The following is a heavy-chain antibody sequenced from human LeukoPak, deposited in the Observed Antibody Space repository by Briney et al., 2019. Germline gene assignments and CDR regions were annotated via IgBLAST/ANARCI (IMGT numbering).Heavy chain of an antibody. CDR2: ITSGGDYI. J-gene: IGHJ4*02. Sequence: GGSLRLSCAASGFTFNTFNMNWVRQAPGKGLEWVSSITSGGDYIYYADSVKGRFTTSRDNAKNSLSLQLNSLRAEDTAVYYCTRARYSSSWYTPLDYWGQGTLVTVSS. V-gene: IGHV3-21*01. D-gene: IGHD6-13*01. CDR3: TRARYSSSWYTPLDY. CDR1: GFTFNTFN.